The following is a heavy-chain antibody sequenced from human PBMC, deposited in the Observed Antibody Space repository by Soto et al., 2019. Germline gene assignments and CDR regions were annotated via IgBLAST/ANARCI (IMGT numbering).Heavy chain of an antibody. CDR2: IYYSGST. V-gene: IGHV4-39*01. Sequence: SETLSLTCTVSGGSISSSSYYWGWIRQPPGKGLEWIGSIYYSGSTYYNPSLKSRATISVDTSKNQFSLKLSSVTAADTAVYYCASIVAVAGTPYYYYGMDVWGQGTTVTVSS. CDR3: ASIVAVAGTPYYYYGMDV. J-gene: IGHJ6*02. D-gene: IGHD6-19*01. CDR1: GGSISSSSYY.